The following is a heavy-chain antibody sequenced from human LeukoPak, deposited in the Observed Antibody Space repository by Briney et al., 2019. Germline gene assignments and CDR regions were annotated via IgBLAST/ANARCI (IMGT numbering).Heavy chain of an antibody. V-gene: IGHV4-34*01. CDR1: GGSFSGYY. J-gene: IGHJ4*02. Sequence: PSGTLSLTCAVSGGSFSGYYWSWIRQPPGKELEWVGEINHSGSTNYNPSLKSRLTISVDTSKNQFSLKLSSVTAADTAVDYCARHKELPTPGSYYFDYWGQGTLVTVSS. CDR3: ARHKELPTPGSYYFDY. D-gene: IGHD1-26*01. CDR2: INHSGST.